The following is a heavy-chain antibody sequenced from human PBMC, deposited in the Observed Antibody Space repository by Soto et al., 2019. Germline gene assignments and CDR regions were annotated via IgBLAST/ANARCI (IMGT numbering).Heavy chain of an antibody. Sequence: GGSLRLSCAASGFTFSSYGMHWVRQAPGKGLEWVAVIWYDGSNKYYADSVKGRFTISRDNSKNTLYLQMNSLRAEDRAVYYCARDFPVAGTPWGGYYYYMDVWGKGTTVTVSS. D-gene: IGHD6-19*01. CDR2: IWYDGSNK. J-gene: IGHJ6*03. CDR1: GFTFSSYG. V-gene: IGHV3-33*01. CDR3: ARDFPVAGTPWGGYYYYMDV.